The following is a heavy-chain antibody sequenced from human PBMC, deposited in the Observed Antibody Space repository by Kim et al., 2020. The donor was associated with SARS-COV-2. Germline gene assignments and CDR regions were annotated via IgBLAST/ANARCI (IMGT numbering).Heavy chain of an antibody. Sequence: GGSLRLSCAASGFTFSSYAMHWVRQAPGKGLEWVAVISYDGSNKYYADSVKGRFTISRDNSKNTLYLQMNSLRAEDTAVYYCARDLGTYYYYYMDVWGKGTTVTVSS. CDR2: ISYDGSNK. D-gene: IGHD1-1*01. CDR1: GFTFSSYA. J-gene: IGHJ6*03. CDR3: ARDLGTYYYYYMDV. V-gene: IGHV3-30-3*01.